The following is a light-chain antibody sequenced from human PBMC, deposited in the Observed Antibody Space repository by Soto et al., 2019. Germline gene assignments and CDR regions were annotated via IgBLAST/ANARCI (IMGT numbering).Light chain of an antibody. J-gene: IGKJ1*01. CDR3: HQSKSWPRT. V-gene: IGKV3-11*01. Sequence: EIVLTQSPATLSSSPGXRATLSCRASQTVSNKLAWYQHKPGQAPRLLIYDTSDRATGIPARFSGSGSGTDFTLTISRLEPEDFAVYYCHQSKSWPRTFGQGTKVDIK. CDR1: QTVSNK. CDR2: DTS.